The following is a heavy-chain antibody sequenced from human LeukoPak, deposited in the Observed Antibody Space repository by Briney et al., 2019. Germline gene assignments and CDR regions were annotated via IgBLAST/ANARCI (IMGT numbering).Heavy chain of an antibody. CDR3: AKDIERYFDWLYLIH. V-gene: IGHV3-9*01. CDR2: ISWNSGSI. Sequence: PGGSLRLSCVGSGFIFSDYYMDWVRQAPGKGLEWVSGISWNSGSIGYADSVKGRFTISRDNAKNSLYLQMNSLRAEDTALYYCAKDIERYFDWLYLIHWGQGTLVTVSS. J-gene: IGHJ4*02. CDR1: GFIFSDYY. D-gene: IGHD3-9*01.